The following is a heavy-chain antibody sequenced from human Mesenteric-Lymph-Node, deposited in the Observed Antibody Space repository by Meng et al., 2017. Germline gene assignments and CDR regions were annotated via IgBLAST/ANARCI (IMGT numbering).Heavy chain of an antibody. Sequence: SVKVSCKASGFTFTSSAVQWVRQARGQRLEWIGWIVVGSGNPNYAQKFQERVTITRDMSTSTAYMELSSLRSEDTAVYYCAAAPLNYYDSSGPPKTWGQGTLVTVSS. D-gene: IGHD3-22*01. CDR2: IVVGSGNP. V-gene: IGHV1-58*01. CDR3: AAAPLNYYDSSGPPKT. J-gene: IGHJ5*02. CDR1: GFTFTSSA.